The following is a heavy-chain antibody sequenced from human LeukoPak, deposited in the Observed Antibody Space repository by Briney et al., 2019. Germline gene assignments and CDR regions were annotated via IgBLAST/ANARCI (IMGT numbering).Heavy chain of an antibody. V-gene: IGHV3-23*01. Sequence: GGSLRLSCAASGFTFSDYAMSWVRQAPGQGLEWVATISYSGDYTYYADSVKGRFAISRDNCKNTLYLQMNSLRVEDAAIYYCAKVPYSDYGSGRPPFMDVWGQGTTVAVSS. J-gene: IGHJ6*02. CDR1: GFTFSDYA. CDR3: AKVPYSDYGSGRPPFMDV. D-gene: IGHD3-10*01. CDR2: ISYSGDYT.